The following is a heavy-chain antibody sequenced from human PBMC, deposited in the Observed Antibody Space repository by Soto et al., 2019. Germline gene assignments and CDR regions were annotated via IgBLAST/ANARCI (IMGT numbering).Heavy chain of an antibody. Sequence: QVQLHESGPGLVRPSQTLSLTCNVSGGSIDTADYYWSWIRQPPGKGLEWIGYIYYRGSTYYNPSLESRVAISMDTSKNPFSLNLTSVTAADTAVYFCVSHYDSGGYIAYWGQGTLVTVSS. D-gene: IGHD3-22*01. J-gene: IGHJ4*02. CDR2: IYYRGST. CDR3: VSHYDSGGYIAY. CDR1: GGSIDTADYY. V-gene: IGHV4-30-4*01.